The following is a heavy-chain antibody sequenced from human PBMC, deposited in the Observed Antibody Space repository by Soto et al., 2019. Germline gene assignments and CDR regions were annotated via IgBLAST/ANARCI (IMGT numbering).Heavy chain of an antibody. D-gene: IGHD2-2*01. CDR3: EGLGYCSITGCYGPDFDY. CDR1: GGTFSSYA. J-gene: IGHJ4*02. V-gene: IGHV1-69*13. Sequence: GASVKVSCKASGGTFSSYAISWVRQAPGQGLEWMGGIIPIFGTANYAQKFQGRVTITADESTSTAYMELSSLRSEDTAVYYWEGLGYCSITGCYGPDFDYWGQGTLVTVSS. CDR2: IIPIFGTA.